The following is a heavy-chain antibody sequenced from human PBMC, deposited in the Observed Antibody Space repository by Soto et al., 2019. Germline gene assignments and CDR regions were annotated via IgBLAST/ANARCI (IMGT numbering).Heavy chain of an antibody. CDR3: VREGYSYDHAFDI. J-gene: IGHJ3*02. D-gene: IGHD5-18*01. CDR2: ISSSGSDI. CDR1: DFIFRSYN. Sequence: GGSLRLSCAASDFIFRSYNMNWVRQAPGKGLEWVSSISSSGSDIFYADSVRGRFTISRDNAKNALYLQMNSLGAEDTAVYYCVREGYSYDHAFDIWGQGTVVTVSS. V-gene: IGHV3-21*01.